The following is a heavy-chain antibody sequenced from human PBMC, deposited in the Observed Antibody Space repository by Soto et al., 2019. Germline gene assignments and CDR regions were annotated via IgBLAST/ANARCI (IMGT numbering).Heavy chain of an antibody. Sequence: EVQLLESGGGSVQPGGTLRLSCAASGFTFNNHAMTWVRQAPGKGLEWVSSISGSGTSAYYADSVRGRFTISRDNSKDTLQMQMNTLRAEDTDIYYCAKDRGTYSSRCSTDWGQGAMVTVSS. J-gene: IGHJ4*02. D-gene: IGHD6-13*01. CDR1: GFTFNNHA. CDR2: ISGSGTSA. CDR3: AKDRGTYSSRCSTD. V-gene: IGHV3-23*01.